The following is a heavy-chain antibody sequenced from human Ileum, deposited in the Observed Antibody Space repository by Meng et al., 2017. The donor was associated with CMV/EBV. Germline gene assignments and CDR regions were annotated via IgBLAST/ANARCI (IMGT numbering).Heavy chain of an antibody. D-gene: IGHD3-22*01. CDR1: GVG. J-gene: IGHJ5*02. V-gene: IGHV2-5*01. Sequence: GVGGGWIRQPPGKALEWLALIYWNDDKRYSPSLKSRLTITKDTSKNQVVLTMTNMDPVDTATYYCAHKRGVSTYYYDSSGYGSWFDPWGQGTLVTVSS. CDR2: IYWNDDK. CDR3: AHKRGVSTYYYDSSGYGSWFDP.